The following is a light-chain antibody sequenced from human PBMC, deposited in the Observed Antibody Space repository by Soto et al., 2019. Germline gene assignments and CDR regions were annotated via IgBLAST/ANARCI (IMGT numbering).Light chain of an antibody. CDR1: QTVSSF. CDR2: DTS. V-gene: IGKV3-11*01. J-gene: IGKJ2*01. CDR3: EQRYAWHPT. Sequence: EIVLSQSPAILSLSPGDRATLSCRASQTVSSFLAWYQQKPGQAPRLLIYDTSNRATCVPARFSASGSGTDFTLTISSLEPEDFAVYFGEQRYAWHPTFCQGTKLEIK.